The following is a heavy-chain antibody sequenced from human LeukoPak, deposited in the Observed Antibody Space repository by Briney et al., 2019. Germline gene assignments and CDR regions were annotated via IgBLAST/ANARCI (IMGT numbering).Heavy chain of an antibody. CDR1: GFTVSGNY. CDR3: ARRAGSDY. J-gene: IGHJ4*02. V-gene: IGHV3-53*01. D-gene: IGHD6-13*01. Sequence: GGSLRLSCAASGFTVSGNYMSWVRQAPGKGLEWVSVVYSNGNTYYADSVRGRFTISRDNSKNTVFLQMNSLRAEDTAVYYCARRAGSDYWGQGTLVTVSS. CDR2: VYSNGNT.